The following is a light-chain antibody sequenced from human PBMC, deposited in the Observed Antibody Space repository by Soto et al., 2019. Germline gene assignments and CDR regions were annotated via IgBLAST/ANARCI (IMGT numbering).Light chain of an antibody. V-gene: IGKV3-20*01. CDR3: QQYDSSPLT. CDR2: GAS. J-gene: IGKJ4*01. CDR1: QSVSSSY. Sequence: EIVLTQSPGTLSLSPGERATLSCRASQSVSSSYLAWYQQKPGQAPRLLIYGASSRATGTPDRFSGSGSVTDFTLTISRLEPEDFAVYYCQQYDSSPLTFGGGTKVEIK.